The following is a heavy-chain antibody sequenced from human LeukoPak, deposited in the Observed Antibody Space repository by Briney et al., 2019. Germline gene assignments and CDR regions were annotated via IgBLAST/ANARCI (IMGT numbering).Heavy chain of an antibody. CDR1: GFTVSSNY. V-gene: IGHV3-66*01. CDR3: AKDLDGRGYGYMDV. Sequence: GGSLRLSCAASGFTVSSNYMSWVRQAPGKGLEWVSVIYSGGSTYYADSVKGRLTISRDNSKNTLYLQMNSLRAEDTAVYYCAKDLDGRGYGYMDVWGKGTTVTISS. J-gene: IGHJ6*03. CDR2: IYSGGST. D-gene: IGHD3-16*01.